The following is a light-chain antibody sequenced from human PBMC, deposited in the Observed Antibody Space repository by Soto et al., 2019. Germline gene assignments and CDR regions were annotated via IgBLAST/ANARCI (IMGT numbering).Light chain of an antibody. CDR3: CSYADTTTWV. J-gene: IGLJ3*02. V-gene: IGLV2-23*02. CDR2: EVT. CDR1: SSDVGSHNF. Sequence: SLLTQHGSGSGSPGQSITISCTGTSSDVGSHNFVSWYQQPPGKAPKLMIFEVTKRPSGVSDRFSASKSGNTASLTISGARAEDEADYYCCSYADTTTWVFGGGTKVTVL.